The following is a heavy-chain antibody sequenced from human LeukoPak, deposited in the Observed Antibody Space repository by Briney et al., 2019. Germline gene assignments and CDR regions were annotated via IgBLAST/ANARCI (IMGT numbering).Heavy chain of an antibody. Sequence: SETLSLTCTVSGGSISSSSYYWGWIRQPPGKGLEWIGSIYYSGSTYYNPSLKSRVTISVDTSKNQFSLKLSSVTAADTAVYYCARGLPLTRLLGYCSGGSCIPYRFDPWGQGTLVTVSS. J-gene: IGHJ5*02. CDR2: IYYSGST. CDR1: GGSISSSSYY. D-gene: IGHD2-15*01. V-gene: IGHV4-39*07. CDR3: ARGLPLTRLLGYCSGGSCIPYRFDP.